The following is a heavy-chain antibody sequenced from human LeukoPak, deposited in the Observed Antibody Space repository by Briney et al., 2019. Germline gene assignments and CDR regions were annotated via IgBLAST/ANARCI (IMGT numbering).Heavy chain of an antibody. J-gene: IGHJ4*02. Sequence: PSETLSLTCTVSGYSISSGHYWVWVRQPPGKGLEWIGSIYHSGNTYCNPSLKSRVTISVDTSKNQFSLNLSSVTAADTAVYYCARHGYIAVAGTVDYWGQGTLITVSS. D-gene: IGHD6-19*01. CDR3: ARHGYIAVAGTVDY. CDR1: GYSISSGHY. V-gene: IGHV4-38-2*02. CDR2: IYHSGNT.